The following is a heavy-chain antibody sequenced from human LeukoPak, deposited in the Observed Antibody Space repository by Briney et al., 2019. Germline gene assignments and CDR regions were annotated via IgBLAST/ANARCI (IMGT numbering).Heavy chain of an antibody. J-gene: IGHJ5*02. Sequence: SETLSLTCTVSGGSISSYYWSWIRQPPGKGLEWIGYIYYSGSTNYNPSLKSRVTISVDTSKNQFSLKLSSVTAADTAVYYCARGGYCSSTSCYLLHWFDPWGQGTLVTVSS. D-gene: IGHD2-2*03. CDR2: IYYSGST. CDR3: ARGGYCSSTSCYLLHWFDP. V-gene: IGHV4-59*01. CDR1: GGSISSYY.